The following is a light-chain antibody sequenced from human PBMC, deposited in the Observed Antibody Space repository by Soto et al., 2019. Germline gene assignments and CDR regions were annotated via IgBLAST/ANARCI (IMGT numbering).Light chain of an antibody. J-gene: IGKJ4*01. Sequence: DIPMTQSPSSVSASVGDRVSITCRASQGMSNRLAWYQQKPGRAPKLLIYTGSSLQSGVPSRFSGTGSGTDFTLTISSLQPEDVATYYCQLANSFPLTFGGGTKVEIK. CDR2: TGS. CDR1: QGMSNR. CDR3: QLANSFPLT. V-gene: IGKV1-12*01.